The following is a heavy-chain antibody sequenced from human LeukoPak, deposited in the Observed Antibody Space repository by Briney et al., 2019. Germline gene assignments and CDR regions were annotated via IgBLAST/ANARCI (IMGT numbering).Heavy chain of an antibody. CDR3: ARGSTESDAFDI. CDR1: GYTFTSYD. Sequence: ASVKVSCKASGYTFTSYDINWVRQATGQGLEWMGWMNPNSGNTGYAQKFQGRVTMTRNTSISTAYMELSSLRSEDTAVYYCARGSTESDAFDIRGQGTMVTVSS. V-gene: IGHV1-8*01. D-gene: IGHD3-10*01. J-gene: IGHJ3*02. CDR2: MNPNSGNT.